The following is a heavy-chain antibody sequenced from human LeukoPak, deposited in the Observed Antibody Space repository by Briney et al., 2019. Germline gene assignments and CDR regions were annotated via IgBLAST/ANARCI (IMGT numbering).Heavy chain of an antibody. CDR3: ERGNGIGSSWTLFDY. J-gene: IGHJ4*02. V-gene: IGHV1-2*02. CDR2: INPNSGGT. D-gene: IGHD6-13*01. Sequence: ASVKVSCKASGYTFTGYYMHWVRQAPGQGLEWMGWINPNSGGTNYAQKFQGRVTMTRDTSISTAYMELSRLRSDDTAVYYCERGNGIGSSWTLFDYWGQGTLVTVSS. CDR1: GYTFTGYY.